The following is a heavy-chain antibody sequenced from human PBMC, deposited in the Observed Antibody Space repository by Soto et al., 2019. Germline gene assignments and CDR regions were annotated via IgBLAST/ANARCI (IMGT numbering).Heavy chain of an antibody. V-gene: IGHV4-34*01. CDR2: INHSGST. J-gene: IGHJ4*02. CDR3: ARAIPIVVVVAATTHFDY. D-gene: IGHD2-15*01. CDR1: GGSFSGYY. Sequence: SETLSLTCAVYGGSFSGYYWSWIRQPPGKGLEWIGEINHSGSTNYNPSLKSRVTISVDTSKNQFSLKLSSVTAADTAVYYCARAIPIVVVVAATTHFDYWGQGTLVTVSS.